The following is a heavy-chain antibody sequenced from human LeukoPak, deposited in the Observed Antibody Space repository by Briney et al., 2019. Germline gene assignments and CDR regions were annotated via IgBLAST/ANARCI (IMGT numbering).Heavy chain of an antibody. V-gene: IGHV4-39*07. CDR2: ICYSGST. CDR3: VKDRGNHVTDY. D-gene: IGHD1-14*01. Sequence: SETLSLTCTVSGGSISSSPCYWGWIRQPPGKGLEWIGTICYSGSTYYNPSLKSRVTISVDTSKNQFSLKLSSLTAADTAVYYCVKDRGNHVTDYWGQGTLVTVSS. J-gene: IGHJ4*02. CDR1: GGSISSSPCY.